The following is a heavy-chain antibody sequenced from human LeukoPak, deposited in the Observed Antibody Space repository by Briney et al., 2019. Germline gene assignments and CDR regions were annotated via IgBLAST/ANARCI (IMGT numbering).Heavy chain of an antibody. Sequence: GGSLRLSCAASGFTFSNAWMSWVRQAPGKGLEWVGRIKSKTYGGTTDYAAPVKGRFTISRDHSKTTLYLQMNSLKTEDTAVYYCTLYSYGYYYYYYYMDVWGKGTTVTVSS. CDR3: TLYSYGYYYYYYYMDV. CDR1: GFTFSNAW. CDR2: IKSKTYGGTT. J-gene: IGHJ6*03. V-gene: IGHV3-15*01. D-gene: IGHD5-18*01.